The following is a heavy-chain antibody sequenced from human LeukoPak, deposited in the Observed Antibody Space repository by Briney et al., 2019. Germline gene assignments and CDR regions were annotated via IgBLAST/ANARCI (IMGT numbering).Heavy chain of an antibody. D-gene: IGHD3-22*01. V-gene: IGHV3-15*01. CDR1: GGSISSYY. J-gene: IGHJ4*02. Sequence: PSETLSLTCTVSGGSISSYYWSWIRQAPGKGLEWVGRIKSKTDGGTTDYAAPVKGRFTISRDDSKNTLYLQMNSLKTEDTAVYYCVTAPRPYYYDSSPRDWGQGTLATVSS. CDR3: VTAPRPYYYDSSPRD. CDR2: IKSKTDGGTT.